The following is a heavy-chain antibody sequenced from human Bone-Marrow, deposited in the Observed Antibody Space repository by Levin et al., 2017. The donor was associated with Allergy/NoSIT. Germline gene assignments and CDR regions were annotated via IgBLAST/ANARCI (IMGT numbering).Heavy chain of an antibody. CDR2: MNPNSGNT. V-gene: IGHV1-8*01. J-gene: IGHJ6*02. CDR1: GYTFTSYD. CDR3: ARRLGYCSSTSCYNRSLPRLGYYYYGMDV. D-gene: IGHD2-2*02. Sequence: GASVKVSCKASGYTFTSYDINWVRQATGQGLEWMGWMNPNSGNTGYAQKFQGRVTMTRNTSISTAYMELSSLRSEDTAVYYCARRLGYCSSTSCYNRSLPRLGYYYYGMDVWGQGTTVTVSS.